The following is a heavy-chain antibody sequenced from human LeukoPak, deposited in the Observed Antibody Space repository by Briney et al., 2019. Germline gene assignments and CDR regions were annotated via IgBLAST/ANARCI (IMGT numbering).Heavy chain of an antibody. Sequence: GGSLRLSCAASGFTFSSYAMSWARQAPGKGLEWVSAISGSGGSTYYADSVKGRFTISRDNSKNTLYLQMNSLRAEDTAVYYCAKDLRISIAAAGALIDPWGQGTLVTVSS. J-gene: IGHJ5*02. V-gene: IGHV3-23*01. CDR3: AKDLRISIAAAGALIDP. D-gene: IGHD6-13*01. CDR2: ISGSGGST. CDR1: GFTFSSYA.